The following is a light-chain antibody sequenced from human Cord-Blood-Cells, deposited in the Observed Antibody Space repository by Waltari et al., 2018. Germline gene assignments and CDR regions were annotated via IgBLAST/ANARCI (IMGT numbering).Light chain of an antibody. CDR3: CSYAGSYV. Sequence: QPALTQPRSVSGAPGQSVTISCTGTSSDVGGYIYVSWYQQHPGKAPKLMIYDVSKRPSGVPDRFSGSKSGNTASLTISGLQAEDEADYYCCSYAGSYVFGTGTKVTVL. V-gene: IGLV2-11*01. CDR1: SSDVGGYIY. CDR2: DVS. J-gene: IGLJ1*01.